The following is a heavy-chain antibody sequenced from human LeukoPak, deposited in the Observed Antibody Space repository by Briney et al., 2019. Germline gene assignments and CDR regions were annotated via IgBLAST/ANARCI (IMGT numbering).Heavy chain of an antibody. CDR3: TRTLYSVGDGYNFGFDY. Sequence: ASVKVSCKASGYSFTTHYMHWVRQAPGQGLEWVGIINPTGGSTNYAQKFQGRVTMTGDTSTSTVYLDLSSLRSEDTAVYYCTRTLYSVGDGYNFGFDYWGQGALVTVSS. CDR2: INPTGGST. V-gene: IGHV1-46*01. CDR1: GYSFTTHY. J-gene: IGHJ4*02. D-gene: IGHD5-24*01.